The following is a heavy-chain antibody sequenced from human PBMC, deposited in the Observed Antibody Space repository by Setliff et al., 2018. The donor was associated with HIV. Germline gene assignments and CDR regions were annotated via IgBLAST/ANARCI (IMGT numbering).Heavy chain of an antibody. D-gene: IGHD2-2*01. J-gene: IGHJ6*02. Sequence: SETLSLTCAVYSKSFSNSYWTWIRQPPGKGLEWIGEVNHIGGTNYNPSLKSLVSMSVDTSKSQFSLNLTSVTAADTAVYYCARGHCSGTNCYGVDYYGMDVWGQGTTVTVSS. CDR1: SKSFSNSY. V-gene: IGHV4-34*01. CDR3: ARGHCSGTNCYGVDYYGMDV. CDR2: VNHIGGT.